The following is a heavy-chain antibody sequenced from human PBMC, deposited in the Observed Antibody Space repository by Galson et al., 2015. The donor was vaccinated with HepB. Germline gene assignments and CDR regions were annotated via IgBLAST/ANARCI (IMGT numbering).Heavy chain of an antibody. V-gene: IGHV1-46*01. D-gene: IGHD6-13*01. CDR3: ARGRNIAAAGPYNWFDP. Sequence: SVKVSCKASGYTFTSYYMNWVRQAPGQGLEWMVIINPSGGSTSYAQKFKGRVTMTRDKSKRTVYMELNSLRSEDTAVYYCARGRNIAAAGPYNWFDPWGQGTLVTVSS. J-gene: IGHJ5*02. CDR1: GYTFTSYY. CDR2: INPSGGST.